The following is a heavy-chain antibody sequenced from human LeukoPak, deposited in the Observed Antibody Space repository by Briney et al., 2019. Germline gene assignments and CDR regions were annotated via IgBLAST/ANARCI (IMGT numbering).Heavy chain of an antibody. CDR2: ISGSGDNT. CDR1: GFTFSSYG. CDR3: AKSVASRPYFDY. D-gene: IGHD6-6*01. V-gene: IGHV3-23*01. Sequence: GSLRLSCAASGFTFSSYGMHWVRQAPGKGLEWASSISGSGDNTYYTDSVKGRFTIPRDNSKNTLYLQMDSLRAEDTAVYYCAKSVASRPYFDYWGQGTLVTVSS. J-gene: IGHJ4*02.